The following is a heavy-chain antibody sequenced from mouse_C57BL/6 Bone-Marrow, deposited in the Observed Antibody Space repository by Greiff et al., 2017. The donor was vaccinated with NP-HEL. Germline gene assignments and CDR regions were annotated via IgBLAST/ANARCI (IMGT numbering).Heavy chain of an antibody. CDR2: ILPGSGST. V-gene: IGHV1-9*01. CDR3: ARWWTAQATNFDY. J-gene: IGHJ2*01. D-gene: IGHD3-2*02. Sequence: VQLQQSGAELMKPGASVKLSCKATGYTFTGYWIEWVKQRPGHGLEWIGEILPGSGSTTYNEKFKGKATFTEDTSSNTAYMQLSSLTTEDSAIYYCARWWTAQATNFDYWGKGTTLTVSS. CDR1: GYTFTGYW.